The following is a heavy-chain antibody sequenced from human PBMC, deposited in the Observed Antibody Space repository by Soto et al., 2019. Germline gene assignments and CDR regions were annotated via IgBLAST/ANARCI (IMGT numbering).Heavy chain of an antibody. V-gene: IGHV4-59*01. CDR3: ARDRAGTTLDY. CDR1: GGYISSYY. D-gene: IGHD1-1*01. J-gene: IGHJ4*02. Sequence: SETLSLTCTVSGGYISSYYWSWIRQPPGKGLEWIGYIYYSGSTNYNPSLKSRVTISVDTSKNQFSLKLSSVTAADTAVYYCARDRAGTTLDYWGQGTLVTVS. CDR2: IYYSGST.